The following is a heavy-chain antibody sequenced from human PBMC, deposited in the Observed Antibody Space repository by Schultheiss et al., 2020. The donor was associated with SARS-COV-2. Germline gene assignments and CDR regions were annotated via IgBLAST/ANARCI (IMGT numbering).Heavy chain of an antibody. J-gene: IGHJ3*02. CDR1: GYTFTSYG. D-gene: IGHD4-23*01. Sequence: ASVKVSCKASGYTFTSYGISWVRQAPGQGLEWMGWISAYNGNTNYAQKFQGRVTMTRDTSTSTVYMELSSLRSEDTAVYYCARVGNSVALGAFDIWGQGTMVTVSS. CDR2: ISAYNGNT. CDR3: ARVGNSVALGAFDI. V-gene: IGHV1-18*04.